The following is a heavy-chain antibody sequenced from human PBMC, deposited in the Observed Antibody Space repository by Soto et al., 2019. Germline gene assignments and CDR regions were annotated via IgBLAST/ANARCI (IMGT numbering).Heavy chain of an antibody. V-gene: IGHV1-3*01. CDR1: GYTFTSYG. D-gene: IGHD6-13*01. CDR2: INAANGDT. CDR3: VRRHVSATGIDWFDP. Sequence: ASVKVSCKASGYTFTSYGIHWLRQAPGQRLEWMGWINAANGDTKYSPKFQGRVTITRDTSASTAYMELSSLRSEDTAVYYCVRRHVSATGIDWFDPWGQGTLVTVSS. J-gene: IGHJ5*02.